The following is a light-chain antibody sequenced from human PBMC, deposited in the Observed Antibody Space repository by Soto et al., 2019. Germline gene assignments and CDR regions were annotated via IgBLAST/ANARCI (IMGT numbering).Light chain of an antibody. J-gene: IGKJ5*01. CDR1: QGISSA. CDR2: DAS. V-gene: IGKV1D-13*01. CDR3: QQFNNYPIT. Sequence: THSPSVLSASVGDRVSITCRASQGISSALAWYQQKPGKAPKLLIYDASTLESGVPSRFSGSGSGTDFTLTISSLQPEDFAIYYCQQFNNYPITFGQGTRLEIK.